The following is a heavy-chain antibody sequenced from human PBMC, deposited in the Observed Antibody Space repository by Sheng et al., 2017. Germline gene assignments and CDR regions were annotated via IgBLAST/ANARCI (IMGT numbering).Heavy chain of an antibody. V-gene: IGHV4-4*07. CDR1: VAPSVVTT. D-gene: IGHD3-10*01. CDR2: SIPVGAP. Sequence: QVQLQESGPGMVKAFRRPCPSPALSLVAPSVVTTGAGSGSPPGRDWSGLGVSIPVGAPTTTPPSKSRVTMSVDTSKNQFSLKLSSVTAADTAVYYCARGFGGAYYYYYMDVWGKGTTVTVSS. CDR3: ARGFGGAYYYYYMDV. J-gene: IGHJ6*03.